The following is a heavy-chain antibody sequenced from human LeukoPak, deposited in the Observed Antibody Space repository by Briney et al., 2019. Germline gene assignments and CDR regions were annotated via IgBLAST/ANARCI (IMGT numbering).Heavy chain of an antibody. CDR3: ARHGQCLVPFPASYIDV. CDR1: GGSISSSSYY. J-gene: IGHJ6*03. V-gene: IGHV4-39*01. D-gene: IGHD6-19*01. CDR2: IYYSGST. Sequence: SSETLSLTCTVSGGSISSSSYYWGWLRQPPGKGLEWIGSIYYSGSTYYNPSLKSRVTISVHTSKTPFSLKLSSVTAPATPLYPCARHGQCLVPFPASYIDVWVKGTTVTVSS.